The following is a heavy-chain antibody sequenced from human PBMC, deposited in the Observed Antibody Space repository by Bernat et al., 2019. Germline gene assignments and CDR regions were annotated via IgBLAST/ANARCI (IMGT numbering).Heavy chain of an antibody. Sequence: EVQLLESGGGLVQPGGSLRLSCAASGFTFSSNAMTWVRQAPGKGLECVSGISGSGGSTYYPEYVKGRFTICRDNSKNAVYLQMNSLRVEDTAVYYCAKDRSTPGYYYCMDVWGKGTTVTVSS. J-gene: IGHJ6*03. CDR3: AKDRSTPGYYYCMDV. CDR2: ISGSGGST. V-gene: IGHV3-23*01. CDR1: GFTFSSNA.